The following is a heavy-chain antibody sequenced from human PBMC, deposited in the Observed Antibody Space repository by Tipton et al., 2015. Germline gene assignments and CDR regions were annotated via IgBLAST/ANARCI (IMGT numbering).Heavy chain of an antibody. CDR2: IYYSGTT. CDR3: ARVPLVDETRLFDY. CDR1: GGSIRSGGFY. D-gene: IGHD2-8*02. Sequence: LRLSCTVSGGSIRSGGFYWSWIRQHPGKGLEWIGYIYYSGTTYYNPSLKSRVAISVDTSKNQFSLNLRSVTAADTAVYYCARVPLVDETRLFDYWGQGTLVTVSS. J-gene: IGHJ4*02. V-gene: IGHV4-31*02.